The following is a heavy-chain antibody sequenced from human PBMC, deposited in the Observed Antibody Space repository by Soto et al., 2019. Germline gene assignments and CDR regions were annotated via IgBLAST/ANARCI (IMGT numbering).Heavy chain of an antibody. V-gene: IGHV3-7*01. Sequence: GGSLRLSCAASGFTFSTSWIHWVRQAPGKGLECVAILNQDGSRENYVDPVKGRFTISRDNAQNSLSLQMHSLRAEDTAVYYCARDPGWGAFDIWGQGTMVTVSS. J-gene: IGHJ3*02. CDR1: GFTFSTSW. CDR3: ARDPGWGAFDI. CDR2: LNQDGSRE. D-gene: IGHD1-26*01.